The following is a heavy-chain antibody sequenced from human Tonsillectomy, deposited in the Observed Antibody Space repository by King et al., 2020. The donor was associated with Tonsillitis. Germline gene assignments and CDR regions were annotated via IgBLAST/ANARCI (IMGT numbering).Heavy chain of an antibody. D-gene: IGHD1/OR15-1a*01. J-gene: IGHJ3*02. CDR2: IKSDGSST. V-gene: IGHV3-74*01. Sequence: VQLVESGGGLVQPGGSLRLSCAASGFTFSSYWMHWVRQAPGKGLVWVSRIKSDGSSTSYRDSVKGRFTISRDNAKNTLYLQMNSLRAEETAVYFCTRVRTVGFDAFDIWGQGTMVTVSS. CDR1: GFTFSSYW. CDR3: TRVRTVGFDAFDI.